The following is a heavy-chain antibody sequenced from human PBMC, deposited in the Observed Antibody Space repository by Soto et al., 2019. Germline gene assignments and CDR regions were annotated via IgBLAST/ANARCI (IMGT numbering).Heavy chain of an antibody. J-gene: IGHJ6*02. V-gene: IGHV1-69*13. Sequence: GASVKVSCKASGGRFSSYASRWLRQAPGQGLEWMGGIIPIFGTANYAQKFQGRVTITADESTSTAYMELSSLRSEDTAVYYCAVVVVPAATMVDYGMDVWGHGTTVTVS. D-gene: IGHD2-2*01. CDR1: GGRFSSYA. CDR2: IIPIFGTA. CDR3: AVVVVPAATMVDYGMDV.